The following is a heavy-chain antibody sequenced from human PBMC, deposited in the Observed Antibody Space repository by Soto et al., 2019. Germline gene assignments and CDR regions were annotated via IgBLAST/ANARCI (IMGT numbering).Heavy chain of an antibody. D-gene: IGHD6-19*01. CDR1: GFTLNSYA. J-gene: IGHJ4*02. V-gene: IGHV3-23*01. Sequence: GGSLRLSCAASGFTLNSYAMSWVRQAPGKGLEWVSAISGSGGSTYYADSVKGRFTISRDNSKNTLYLQMNSLRAEDTAVYYCAKDSSGWYGGVVDYWGQGTLVTVSS. CDR3: AKDSSGWYGGVVDY. CDR2: ISGSGGST.